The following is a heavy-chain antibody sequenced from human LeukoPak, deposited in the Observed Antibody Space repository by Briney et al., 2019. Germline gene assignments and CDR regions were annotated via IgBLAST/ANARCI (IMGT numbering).Heavy chain of an antibody. CDR1: GFTFISYA. CDR2: ISSSGSTI. D-gene: IGHD3-22*01. J-gene: IGHJ4*02. Sequence: PGGSLRLSCAASGFTFISYAMSWVRQAPGKGLEWVSYISSSGSTIYYADSVKGRFTISRDNAKNSLYLQMNSLRAEDTAVYYCARDRDYYDSIPLDYWGQGTLVTVSS. CDR3: ARDRDYYDSIPLDY. V-gene: IGHV3-48*03.